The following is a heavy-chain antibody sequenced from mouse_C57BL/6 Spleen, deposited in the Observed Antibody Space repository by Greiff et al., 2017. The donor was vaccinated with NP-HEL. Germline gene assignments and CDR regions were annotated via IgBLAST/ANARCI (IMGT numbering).Heavy chain of an antibody. CDR1: GFSLSTSGMG. J-gene: IGHJ4*01. CDR3: ARDYDYDEGYAMDY. D-gene: IGHD2-4*01. Sequence: QVTLKESGPGILQSSQTLSLTCSFSGFSLSTSGMGVSWIRQPSGKGLEWLAHIYWDDDKRYNPSLKSRLTISKDTSRNQVFLKITSVDTADTATYYCARDYDYDEGYAMDYWGQGTSVTVSS. V-gene: IGHV8-12*01. CDR2: IYWDDDK.